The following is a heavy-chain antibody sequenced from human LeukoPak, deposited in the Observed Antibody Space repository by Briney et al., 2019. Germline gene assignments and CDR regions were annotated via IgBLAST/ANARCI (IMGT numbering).Heavy chain of an antibody. V-gene: IGHV3-7*01. J-gene: IGHJ4*02. CDR1: GFTFTTYW. CDR3: ARGKYSYGSFDY. CDR2: IKQDGTEK. Sequence: GGSLRLSCAASGFTFTTYWMSWVRQAPGKGLEWVANIKQDGTEKYYVDSVKGRFTISRDNAKNSLYLQMNSLRAEDTAVYYCARGKYSYGSFDYWGQGTLVTVSS. D-gene: IGHD5-18*01.